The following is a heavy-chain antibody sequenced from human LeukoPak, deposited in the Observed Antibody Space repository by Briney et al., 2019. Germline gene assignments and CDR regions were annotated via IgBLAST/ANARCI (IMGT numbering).Heavy chain of an antibody. CDR3: ARGDGGLY. Sequence: SVKVSCKASGGTFSSYAISWVRQAPGQGLEWMGRIIPILGIANYAQKFQGRVTITTDESTSTAYMELSSLRSEDTAVYYCARGDGGLYWGQGTLVTVSS. CDR2: IIPILGIA. D-gene: IGHD3-16*01. J-gene: IGHJ4*02. CDR1: GGTFSSYA. V-gene: IGHV1-69*04.